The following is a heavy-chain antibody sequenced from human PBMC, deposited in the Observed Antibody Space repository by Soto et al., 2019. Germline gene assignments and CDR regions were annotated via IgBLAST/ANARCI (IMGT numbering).Heavy chain of an antibody. V-gene: IGHV4-4*07. CDR1: GGAISGYY. J-gene: IGHJ5*02. D-gene: IGHD3-3*01. CDR3: ARGQRFSDAVDP. Sequence: QVQLQESGPGLVKPSETLSLTCTVSGGAISGYYWTWIRQPAGKGLEWIGRIYSSGGTKYNPSLKSRATMPPDTSKNQFSLMLSSVTAADTAVYYCARGQRFSDAVDPWCQGTLVTVSS. CDR2: IYSSGGT.